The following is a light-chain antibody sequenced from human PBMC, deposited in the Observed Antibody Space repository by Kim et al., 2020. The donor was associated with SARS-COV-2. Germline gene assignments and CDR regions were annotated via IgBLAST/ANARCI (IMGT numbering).Light chain of an antibody. CDR2: GKD. V-gene: IGLV3-19*01. Sequence: LTQDPAVSVALGQTVRITCQGDSLRSYYATWYQQKPGQAPKVVIYGKDNRPSGVPDRFSGSSSGNTAYLTITGTQAGDEADYYCNSRDSNDYVVFGGGTKVTVL. CDR1: SLRSYY. J-gene: IGLJ2*01. CDR3: NSRDSNDYVV.